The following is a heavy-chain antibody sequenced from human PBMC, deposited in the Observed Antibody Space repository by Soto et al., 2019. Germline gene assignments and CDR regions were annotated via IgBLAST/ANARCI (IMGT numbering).Heavy chain of an antibody. D-gene: IGHD2-8*01. Sequence: QVQLVQSGAEMKQPGASVKVSCKTSGYAFSGYRLSWVRQGPGQGLEWMGWISGYNGNTDHAQKFQGRVTMTTDTSSSTAYMELRRLRSDDTAVYYCARDLGPPNWFDSWGQGTLVTVSS. CDR2: ISGYNGNT. CDR1: GYAFSGYR. CDR3: ARDLGPPNWFDS. V-gene: IGHV1-18*01. J-gene: IGHJ5*01.